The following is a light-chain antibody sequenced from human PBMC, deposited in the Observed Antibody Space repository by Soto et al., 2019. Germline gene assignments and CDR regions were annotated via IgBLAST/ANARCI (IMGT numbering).Light chain of an antibody. V-gene: IGKV3-15*01. CDR2: GAS. J-gene: IGKJ5*01. CDR3: QQYNNWPPIT. CDR1: QSVSSN. Sequence: EIVMTQSPATLSVSPGERATLSCRASQSVSSNLAWYQQKPGQAPRLLIYGASTRATGIPARFSGSGSGTEFTLTISSLQSEDFAAYSCQQYNNWPPITIGQGTRLEIK.